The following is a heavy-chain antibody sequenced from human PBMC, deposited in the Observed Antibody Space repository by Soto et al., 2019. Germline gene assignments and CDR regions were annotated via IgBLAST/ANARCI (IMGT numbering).Heavy chain of an antibody. Sequence: QVQLVESGGGVVQPGRSLRLSCEASGFTFSNYGMHWVRQAPGKGLEWVAVIWNDGASRYFADSVKGRFTISRDNSENTLFLHMNNLRAEDTAVYYCARPDIVAAIGGALDCWGQGTLVTVSS. CDR3: ARPDIVAAIGGALDC. J-gene: IGHJ4*02. D-gene: IGHD5-12*01. CDR1: GFTFSNYG. CDR2: IWNDGASR. V-gene: IGHV3-33*01.